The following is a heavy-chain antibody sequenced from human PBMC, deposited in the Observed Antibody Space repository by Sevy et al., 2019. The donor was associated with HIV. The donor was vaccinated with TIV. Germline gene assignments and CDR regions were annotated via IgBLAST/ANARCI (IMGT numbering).Heavy chain of an antibody. CDR2: ISSSGSSI. D-gene: IGHD3-22*01. CDR3: TRNGGAFDRGFDP. J-gene: IGHJ5*02. CDR1: GFTFSSYD. Sequence: GGSLRLSCTASGFTFSSYDMNWVRQAPGKGLEWVSKISSSGSSIYYADSVKGRFTISRDNAKNSLSLQMNSLRAEDTAVYYCTRNGGAFDRGFDPWGQGTLVTVSS. V-gene: IGHV3-48*03.